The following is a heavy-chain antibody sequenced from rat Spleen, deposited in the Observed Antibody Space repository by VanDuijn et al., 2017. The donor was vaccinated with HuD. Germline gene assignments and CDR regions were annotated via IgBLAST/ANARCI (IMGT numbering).Heavy chain of an antibody. J-gene: IGHJ3*01. D-gene: IGHD5-1*01. CDR1: GFTFSRYW. Sequence: EVQLVESGGGLVQPGRSLKLSCVASGFTFSRYWMYWVRQAPGKGLEWVATISYDGSSTYYRDSVKGRFTIYRENAKSTLYLQMDSLRSEDTATYYYARQANWDWFAYSGQGTLVTVSS. V-gene: IGHV5-29*01. CDR3: ARQANWDWFAY. CDR2: ISYDGSST.